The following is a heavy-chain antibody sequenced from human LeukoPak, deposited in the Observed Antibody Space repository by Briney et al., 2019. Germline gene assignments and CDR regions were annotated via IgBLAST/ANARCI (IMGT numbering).Heavy chain of an antibody. CDR1: GGSISSYS. CDR3: ARDGDRYFD. CDR2: FYNSGSS. Sequence: SETLSLTCIVSGGSISSYSWSWIRLPPGRGLEWIAYFYNSGSSNYNPSLKSRVTISVDTSKNQFSLRLSSVTAADTAVYYCARDGDRYFDWGQGTLVTVSS. V-gene: IGHV4-4*08. J-gene: IGHJ4*02. D-gene: IGHD3-9*01.